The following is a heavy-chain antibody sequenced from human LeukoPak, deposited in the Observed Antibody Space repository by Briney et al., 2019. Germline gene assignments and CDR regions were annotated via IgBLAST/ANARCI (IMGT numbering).Heavy chain of an antibody. Sequence: GASVKVSCKASGYTFTGYYMHWVRQAPGQGLEWMGWINPNSGGTTYAQKFQGRVTMTRDTSISTAYMELSSLISDDTAVYFCARDKGTGWSPIDYWGQGTLVTVSS. J-gene: IGHJ4*02. CDR3: ARDKGTGWSPIDY. CDR2: INPNSGGT. CDR1: GYTFTGYY. D-gene: IGHD6-19*01. V-gene: IGHV1-2*02.